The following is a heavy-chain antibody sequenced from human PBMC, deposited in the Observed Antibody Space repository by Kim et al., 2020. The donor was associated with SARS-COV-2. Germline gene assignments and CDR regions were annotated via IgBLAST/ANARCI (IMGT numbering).Heavy chain of an antibody. CDR1: GFTFSSYG. D-gene: IGHD3-3*01. J-gene: IGHJ6*02. CDR2: ISYDGSNK. V-gene: IGHV3-30*18. CDR3: AKEGYYDFWSGYYTHRGMDV. Sequence: GGSLRLSCAASGFTFSSYGMHWVRQAPGKGLEWVAVISYDGSNKYYADSVKGRFTISRDNSKNTLYLQMNSLRAEDTAVYYCAKEGYYDFWSGYYTHRGMDVWGQGTTVTVSS.